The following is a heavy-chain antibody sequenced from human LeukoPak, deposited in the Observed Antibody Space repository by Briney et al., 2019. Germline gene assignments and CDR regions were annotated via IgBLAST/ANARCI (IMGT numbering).Heavy chain of an antibody. J-gene: IGHJ6*03. V-gene: IGHV4-38-2*01. Sequence: SETLSLTCAVSGYSISGGYYWGWIRQPPGKGLEWIGSIYHGGSTYYNPSLKSRVTISVDTSKNQFSLNLSSVTAADTAVYYCARTRSSSGYYYYMDVWGKGTTVTVSS. CDR3: ARTRSSSGYYYYMDV. CDR1: GYSISGGYY. CDR2: IYHGGST. D-gene: IGHD6-6*01.